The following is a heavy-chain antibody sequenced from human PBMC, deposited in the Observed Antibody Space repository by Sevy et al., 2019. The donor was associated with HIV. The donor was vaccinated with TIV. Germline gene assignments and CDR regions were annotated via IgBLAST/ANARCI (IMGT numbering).Heavy chain of an antibody. CDR2: VHFDGNEK. CDR1: GFSFSTFG. Sequence: GGSLRLSCAASGFSFSTFGMHWVRQPLGKGLEWVAFVHFDGNEKWYADSGKGRFTISRDNSKSTVFLQMDSLRIEDTALYYCVKDRRSAAGCPREYFEHWGQGTLVTVSS. V-gene: IGHV3-30*02. J-gene: IGHJ4*02. D-gene: IGHD2-15*01. CDR3: VKDRRSAAGCPREYFEH.